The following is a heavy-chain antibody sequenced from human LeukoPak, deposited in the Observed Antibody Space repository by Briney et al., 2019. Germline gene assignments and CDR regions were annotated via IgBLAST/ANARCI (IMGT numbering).Heavy chain of an antibody. CDR3: ASQYCGGDCKGPGAFDV. Sequence: SETLSLTCTVSGGSMSAYFWSWIRQPPGKGLDWIGCVYNSGDTNYNPSLKSRLTISIDMSENQFSLRLRSVTAADTAVYYCASQYCGGDCKGPGAFDVWGQGTMVAVSS. V-gene: IGHV4-59*08. CDR1: GGSMSAYF. CDR2: VYNSGDT. D-gene: IGHD2-21*02. J-gene: IGHJ3*01.